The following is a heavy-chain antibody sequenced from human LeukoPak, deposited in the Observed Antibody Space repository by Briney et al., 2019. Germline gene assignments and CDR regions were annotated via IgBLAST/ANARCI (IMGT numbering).Heavy chain of an antibody. CDR1: GGSISSYY. D-gene: IGHD5-18*01. V-gene: IGHV4-59*08. CDR2: IYYSGST. CDR3: ARHMGLGYSYGYPYFDY. J-gene: IGHJ4*02. Sequence: SETLSLTCTVSGGSISSYYWSWIQQPPGKGLEWIGYIYYSGSTNYNPSLKSRVTISVDTSKNQFSLKLSSVTAADTAVYYCARHMGLGYSYGYPYFDYWGQGTLVTVSS.